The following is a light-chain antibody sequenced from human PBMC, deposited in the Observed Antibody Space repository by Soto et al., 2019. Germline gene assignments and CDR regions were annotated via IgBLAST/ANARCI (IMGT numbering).Light chain of an antibody. CDR3: SSYTSSIIPLYVV. J-gene: IGLJ2*01. Sequence: QSALTQPASVSGSPGQSITISCTGTSSDVGGYNYVSWYQQHPGKAPKLMIYDVSNRPSGVSNRFSGSKSGNTASLTISGLQAEDEADYYCSSYTSSIIPLYVVFGGGTKLTVL. CDR1: SSDVGGYNY. CDR2: DVS. V-gene: IGLV2-14*01.